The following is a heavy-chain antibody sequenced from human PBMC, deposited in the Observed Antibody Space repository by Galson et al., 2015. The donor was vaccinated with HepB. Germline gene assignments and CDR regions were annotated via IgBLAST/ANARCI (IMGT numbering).Heavy chain of an antibody. V-gene: IGHV1-8*01. J-gene: IGHJ5*02. CDR2: MNPNSGNT. D-gene: IGHD3-9*01. CDR3: ARHDSNVLRYFDWFKGLGNPDVHNWFDP. Sequence: SVKVSCKASGYTFTSYDINWVRQATGQGLEWMGWMNPNSGNTGYAQKFQGRVTMTRNTSISTTYMELSSLRSEDTAVYYCARHDSNVLRYFDWFKGLGNPDVHNWFDPWGQGTLVTVSS. CDR1: GYTFTSYD.